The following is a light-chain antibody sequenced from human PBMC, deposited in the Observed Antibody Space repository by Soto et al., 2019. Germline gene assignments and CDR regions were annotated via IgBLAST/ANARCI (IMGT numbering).Light chain of an antibody. CDR1: QSISSW. Sequence: DIQMTQSPSTLSASVGDRVTITCRASQSISSWLAWYQQKPGKAPKLLIYDASTLEGGVPSRFSGSGSGTEFTLTITCLQPDDFATYYCQQYNTSPTFGQGTKVEIK. CDR2: DAS. J-gene: IGKJ1*01. V-gene: IGKV1-5*01. CDR3: QQYNTSPT.